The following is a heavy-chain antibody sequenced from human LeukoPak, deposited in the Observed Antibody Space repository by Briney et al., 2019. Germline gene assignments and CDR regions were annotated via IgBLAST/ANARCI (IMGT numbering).Heavy chain of an antibody. Sequence: SETLSLTCTVSGGFVSSSSYYWGWIRQPPGKGLEWIGSIYYSGTIYYIPSLKSRITISVDRSKNQFSLKLNSVTAADTAVYYCARHGGAAAAIDYWGQGTLVTVSS. CDR3: ARHGGAAAAIDY. J-gene: IGHJ4*02. D-gene: IGHD6-13*01. V-gene: IGHV4-39*01. CDR1: GGFVSSSSYY. CDR2: IYYSGTI.